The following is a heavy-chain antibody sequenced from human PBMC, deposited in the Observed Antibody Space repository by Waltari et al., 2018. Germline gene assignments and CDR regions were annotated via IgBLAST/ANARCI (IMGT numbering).Heavy chain of an antibody. D-gene: IGHD3-10*01. CDR3: AKDKPCGGPGDY. V-gene: IGHV3-23*01. J-gene: IGHJ4*02. CDR2: ISGNGGNT. CDR1: GFSFSRYV. Sequence: EVQLLESGGGLVQPGGSLRLSCEASGFSFSRYVMTWVRQASGKGLGWVASISGNGGNTDYADSVKGRFTISRENSKNTLYLRMNSLSAEDTALYCCAKDKPCGGPGDYWGQGTLVTVSS.